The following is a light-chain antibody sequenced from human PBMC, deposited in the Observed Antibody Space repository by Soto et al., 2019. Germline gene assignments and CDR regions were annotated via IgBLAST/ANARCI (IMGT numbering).Light chain of an antibody. V-gene: IGLV2-14*01. CDR1: SSDVGAYNY. CDR2: EVT. CDR3: QSYDSSLSGHV. J-gene: IGLJ1*01. Sequence: QSVLTQPASVSGSPGQSITISCTGTSSDVGAYNYVSWYQHHPGKVPKLLIYEVTNRPSGVSDRFSGSKSGNTASLTISGLQAEDEADYYCQSYDSSLSGHVFGTGTKVTVL.